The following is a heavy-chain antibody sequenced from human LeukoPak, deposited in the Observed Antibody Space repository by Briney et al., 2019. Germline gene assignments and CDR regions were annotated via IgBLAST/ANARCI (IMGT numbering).Heavy chain of an antibody. CDR3: ASASDPWLQVT. Sequence: GGSLRLSCRASGFTFSNFGVIWVRQAPGKGLEWVGNIKQDGSEKRYADSVRGRFSISRDNAQTSLYLQMNSLRAEDTAVYYCASASDPWLQVTWGQGTLVTVSS. V-gene: IGHV3-7*05. CDR2: IKQDGSEK. J-gene: IGHJ5*02. D-gene: IGHD5-24*01. CDR1: GFTFSNFG.